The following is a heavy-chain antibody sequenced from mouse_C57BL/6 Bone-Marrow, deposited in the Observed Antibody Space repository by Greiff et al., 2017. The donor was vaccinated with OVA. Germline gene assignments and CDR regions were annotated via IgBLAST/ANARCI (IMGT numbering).Heavy chain of an antibody. CDR1: GYTLTSYG. Sequence: QVQLKQSGAELARPGASVKLSCKASGYTLTSYGISWVKQRTGQGLEWIGEIYPRSGNTYYNEKFKGKATLTADKSSSTAYMELRSLTSEDSAVYFCARREELRRAWFAYWGQGTLVTVSA. J-gene: IGHJ3*01. CDR2: IYPRSGNT. D-gene: IGHD2-4*01. CDR3: ARREELRRAWFAY. V-gene: IGHV1-81*01.